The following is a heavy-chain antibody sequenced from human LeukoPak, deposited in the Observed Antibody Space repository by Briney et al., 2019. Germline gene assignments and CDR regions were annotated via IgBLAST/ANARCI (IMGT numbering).Heavy chain of an antibody. Sequence: GGSLRLSCAASGFTFSSYGMQWVRQAPGKGLEWVAVISHDGTVQHYTDSVKGRFTISRDNSDNTLYLQMNSLRDEDTAMYYCAKEGTAMASSYFDYWGQGTLITVSS. J-gene: IGHJ4*02. V-gene: IGHV3-30*18. CDR2: ISHDGTVQ. CDR1: GFTFSSYG. CDR3: AKEGTAMASSYFDY. D-gene: IGHD5-18*01.